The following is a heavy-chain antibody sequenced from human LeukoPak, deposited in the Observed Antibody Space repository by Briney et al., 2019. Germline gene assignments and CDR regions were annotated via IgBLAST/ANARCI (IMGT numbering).Heavy chain of an antibody. CDR2: INPNSGDT. CDR1: GYTFTGYY. D-gene: IGHD1-14*01. Sequence: ASVTVSCKTSGYTFTGYYMHWVRQAPGQGLEWMGRINPNSGDTNYAQKFQGRVTMTGDTSITTAYMELNSLRSDDTAVYYCAKAKPQGSDRDFDYWGQGTLVTVSS. CDR3: AKAKPQGSDRDFDY. J-gene: IGHJ4*02. V-gene: IGHV1-2*06.